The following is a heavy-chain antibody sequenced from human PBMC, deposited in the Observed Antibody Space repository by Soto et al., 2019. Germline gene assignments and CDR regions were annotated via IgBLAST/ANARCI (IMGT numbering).Heavy chain of an antibody. J-gene: IGHJ6*02. CDR2: INPSGGST. Sequence: GASVKVSCKASGYTFTSYYMHWVRQAPGQGLEWMGIINPSGGSTSYAQKFQGRVTMTRDTSTSTVYMELSSLRSEDTAVYYCARDRSEQWLVPSLYYYYYGMDVWGQGTTVTVSS. V-gene: IGHV1-46*01. D-gene: IGHD6-19*01. CDR3: ARDRSEQWLVPSLYYYYYGMDV. CDR1: GYTFTSYY.